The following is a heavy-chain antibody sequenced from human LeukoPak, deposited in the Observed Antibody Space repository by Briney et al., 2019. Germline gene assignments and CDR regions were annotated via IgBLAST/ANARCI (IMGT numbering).Heavy chain of an antibody. CDR2: ISSSSSRI. J-gene: IGHJ4*02. CDR3: ARGGGKSSGWPYFDN. V-gene: IGHV3-48*01. CDR1: GFTFSSYN. D-gene: IGHD6-19*01. Sequence: PGGSLRLSCAASGFTFSSYNMNWVRQAPGKGLEWLSYISSSSSRIFDADSVKGRFTVSRDNAKNSLYLQMRSLGAEDTAVYYCARGGGKSSGWPYFDNWGQGILVTVSS.